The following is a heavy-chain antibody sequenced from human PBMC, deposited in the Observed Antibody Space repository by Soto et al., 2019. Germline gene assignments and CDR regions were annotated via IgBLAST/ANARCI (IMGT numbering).Heavy chain of an antibody. Sequence: QVQLVQSAAEVRKPGASVKVSCKTSGYTFSIYEITWVRQAPGQGLEWMGWITPHKADIKIAQNYQGRVPMTADTSTSTAYMDLRSLSCNATAVYFCARGRRPGAMTGIEHFPYWGQGTLVTVSS. CDR3: ARGRRPGAMTGIEHFPY. D-gene: IGHD3-9*01. CDR1: GYTFSIYE. CDR2: ITPHKADI. V-gene: IGHV1-18*01. J-gene: IGHJ1*01.